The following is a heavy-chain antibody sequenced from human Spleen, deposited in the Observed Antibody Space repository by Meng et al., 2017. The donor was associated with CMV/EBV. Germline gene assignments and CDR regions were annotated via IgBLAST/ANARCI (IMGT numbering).Heavy chain of an antibody. CDR2: ISGTGATT. D-gene: IGHD3-10*01. CDR1: GFTFDDYA. CDR3: ARESGAVG. Sequence: GESLKISCAASGFTFDDYAMHWVRQAPGKGLEWVSVISGTGATTYYADSVKGRFTISRDNSKNSVHLQMNSLRAEDTAVYYCARESGAVGWGQGTLVTVSS. V-gene: IGHV3-23*01. J-gene: IGHJ4*02.